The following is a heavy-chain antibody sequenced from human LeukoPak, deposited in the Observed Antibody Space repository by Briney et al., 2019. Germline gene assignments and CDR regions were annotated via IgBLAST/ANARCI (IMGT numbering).Heavy chain of an antibody. Sequence: SETLSLTCSVSGYSISSGYYWGWIRQPPGKGLEWIGSIYYSGNTYDNASLKSQVSISIDTSKNQFSLRLTSVTAADTAVYYCARQTGSGLFILPGGQGTLVTVSS. D-gene: IGHD3/OR15-3a*01. V-gene: IGHV4-38-2*02. CDR3: ARQTGSGLFILP. CDR2: IYYSGNT. CDR1: GYSISSGYY. J-gene: IGHJ4*02.